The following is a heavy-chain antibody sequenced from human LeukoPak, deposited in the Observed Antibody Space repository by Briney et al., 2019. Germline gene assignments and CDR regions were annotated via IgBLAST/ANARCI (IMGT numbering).Heavy chain of an antibody. CDR2: ISASGDST. CDR1: GFTFSIYA. CDR3: AREAYGPDYYMDV. Sequence: GGSLRLSCAASGFTFSIYAMSWVRQAPGKGLEWVSVISASGDSTYYADSVKGRFTISRDNAKNTLYLHMSNLRAEDTAVYYCAREAYGPDYYMDVWGKGTTVTISS. J-gene: IGHJ6*03. V-gene: IGHV3-23*01. D-gene: IGHD3-10*01.